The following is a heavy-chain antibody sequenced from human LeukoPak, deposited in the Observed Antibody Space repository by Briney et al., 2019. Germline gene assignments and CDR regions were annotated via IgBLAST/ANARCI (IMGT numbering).Heavy chain of an antibody. Sequence: LEWISGISGSGGSTYYADSVKRRFTISRDNSKNTLYLQMNSLRAEDTAVYYCAKEPDTWGSRVDYWGQGTLVTVSS. J-gene: IGHJ4*02. CDR2: ISGSGGST. D-gene: IGHD7-27*01. V-gene: IGHV3-23*01. CDR3: AKEPDTWGSRVDY.